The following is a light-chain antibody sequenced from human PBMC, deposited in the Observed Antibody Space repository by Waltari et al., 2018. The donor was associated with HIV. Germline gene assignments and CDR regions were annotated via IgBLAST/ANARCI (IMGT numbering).Light chain of an antibody. CDR3: HQYHTAPRS. CDR1: QSLLSNNKNF. Sequence: DIVMTQSPDSLAVSLGERATINCKSSQSLLSNNKNFLAWYQQKPGQPPKSLISWASIREAGVPDRFSGSGSGTDCTLTISNLQAEDVAVYYCHQYHTAPRSFGGGTKVGVK. V-gene: IGKV4-1*01. J-gene: IGKJ4*01. CDR2: WAS.